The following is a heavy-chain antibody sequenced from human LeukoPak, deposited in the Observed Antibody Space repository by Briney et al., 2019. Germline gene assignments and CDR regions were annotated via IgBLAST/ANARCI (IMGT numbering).Heavy chain of an antibody. CDR1: GFTVSSNY. CDR3: AGVPNTRSRGYMGYFDY. V-gene: IGHV3-66*01. J-gene: IGHJ4*02. Sequence: GGSLRLSCAASGFTVSSNYMSWVRQAPGKELEWVSVIYSGGSTYYADSVKGRFTISRDNSKNTLYLQMNSLRAEDTAVYYCAGVPNTRSRGYMGYFDYWGQGTLVTVSS. CDR2: IYSGGST. D-gene: IGHD6-13*01.